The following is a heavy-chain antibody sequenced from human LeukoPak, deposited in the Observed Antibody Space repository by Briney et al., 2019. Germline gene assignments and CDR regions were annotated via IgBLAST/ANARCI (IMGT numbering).Heavy chain of an antibody. CDR2: IIPIFDRP. CDR3: ARDAQWELRAFDV. CDR1: GGRFKSSG. J-gene: IGHJ3*01. Sequence: ASVKVSCKTIGGRFKSSGFSWVRQAPGQGLEWMGGIIPIFDRPNYAQKFEGRVTITADKSTNTTYMEISSLTSDDTAVYYCARDAQWELRAFDVWGRGTMVIVSS. D-gene: IGHD1-26*01. V-gene: IGHV1-69*06.